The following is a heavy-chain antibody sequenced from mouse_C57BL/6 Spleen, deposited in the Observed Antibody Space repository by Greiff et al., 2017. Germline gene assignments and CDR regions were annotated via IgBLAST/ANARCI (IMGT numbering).Heavy chain of an antibody. J-gene: IGHJ2*01. Sequence: QVTLKESGAELMKPGASVKLSCKATGYTFTGYWIEWVKQRPGHGLEWIGEILPGSGSTNYNEKFKGKATFTADTSSNTAYMQLSSLTTEDSAIYYCARRRTLTVVEEYYFDYWGQGTTLTVSS. V-gene: IGHV1-9*01. CDR1: GYTFTGYW. CDR3: ARRRTLTVVEEYYFDY. CDR2: ILPGSGST. D-gene: IGHD1-1*01.